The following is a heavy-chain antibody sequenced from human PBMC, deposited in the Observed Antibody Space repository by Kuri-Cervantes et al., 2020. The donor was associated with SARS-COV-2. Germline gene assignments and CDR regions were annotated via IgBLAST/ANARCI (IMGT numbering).Heavy chain of an antibody. CDR3: ARGGYYYDSSGYYMPGGEGYFDL. Sequence: GSLRLSCTVSGGSISSYYWSWIRQPPGKGLEWIGYIYYSGSTNYNPSLKSRVTISVDTSKNQFSLKLSSATAADTAVYYCARGGYYYDSSGYYMPGGEGYFDLWGRGTLVTVSS. CDR1: GGSISSYY. CDR2: IYYSGST. V-gene: IGHV4-59*01. D-gene: IGHD3-22*01. J-gene: IGHJ2*01.